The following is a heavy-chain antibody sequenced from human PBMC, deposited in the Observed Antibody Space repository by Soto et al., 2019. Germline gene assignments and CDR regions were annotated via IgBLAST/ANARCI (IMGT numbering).Heavy chain of an antibody. D-gene: IGHD6-6*01. CDR2: ISYDGSNK. CDR3: AREQEQLADWFDP. CDR1: GFTFSSYA. Sequence: QVQLVESGGGVVQPERSLRLSCAASGFTFSSYAMHWVRQAPGKGLEWVAVISYDGSNKYYADSVKGRFTISRDNSKNTLYLQMNSLRAEDTAVYYCAREQEQLADWFDPWGQGTLVTVSS. V-gene: IGHV3-30-3*01. J-gene: IGHJ5*02.